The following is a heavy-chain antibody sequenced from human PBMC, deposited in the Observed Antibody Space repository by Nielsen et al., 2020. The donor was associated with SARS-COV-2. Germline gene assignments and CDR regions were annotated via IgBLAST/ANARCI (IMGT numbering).Heavy chain of an antibody. CDR3: AKGAYSSSYSFLDH. CDR2: ISYDGQNK. CDR1: GFIFNNFG. J-gene: IGHJ4*02. V-gene: IGHV3-30*18. Sequence: GGSLRLSCAASGFIFNNFGMHWVRQAPGKGLDWVALISYDGQNKNYADSVKGRFAISRDNSKNTVYLQMNSLRAEDTAVYFCAKGAYSSSYSFLDHWGQGALVTVSS. D-gene: IGHD6-13*01.